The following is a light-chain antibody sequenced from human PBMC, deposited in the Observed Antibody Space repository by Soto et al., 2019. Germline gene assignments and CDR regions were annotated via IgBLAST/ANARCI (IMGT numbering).Light chain of an antibody. CDR3: LHLNSYPRILT. V-gene: IGKV1-9*01. Sequence: DIQLTQSPSFLSASVGDRVTITCRASQGSSSYLAWYQQKPGKAPKLLIYAASTLQSGVPSRFSGSGSGTEFTLTISSLQPEDFATYYCLHLNSYPRILTFGPGTKVDIK. CDR2: AAS. J-gene: IGKJ3*01. CDR1: QGSSSY.